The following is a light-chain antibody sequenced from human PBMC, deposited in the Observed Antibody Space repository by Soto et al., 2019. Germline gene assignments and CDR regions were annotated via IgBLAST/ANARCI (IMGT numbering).Light chain of an antibody. CDR3: KHFNIYPPGT. J-gene: IGKJ1*01. Sequence: AIQLTQSPSSLSASVGDRVTITCRASQGISSALAWYQQKPGKAPKLLIYDASSLESGVPSRLSGSGSGTDFPLTISSLQPEDFATYYCKHFNIYPPGTSGKGTRVNIK. CDR1: QGISSA. CDR2: DAS. V-gene: IGKV1-13*02.